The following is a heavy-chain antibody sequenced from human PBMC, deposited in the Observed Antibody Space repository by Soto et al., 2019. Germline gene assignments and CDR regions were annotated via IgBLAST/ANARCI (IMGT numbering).Heavy chain of an antibody. CDR3: ARGYCSGGSCYSAGY. Sequence: AAAKVSCKASRVTFSSYTISLLRRSPGQGLEWMGRIIPILGIANYAQKFQGRVTITADKSTSTAYMELSSLRSEDTAVYYCARGYCSGGSCYSAGYWGQGTLVTVSS. D-gene: IGHD2-15*01. CDR2: IIPILGIA. V-gene: IGHV1-69*02. CDR1: RVTFSSYT. J-gene: IGHJ4*02.